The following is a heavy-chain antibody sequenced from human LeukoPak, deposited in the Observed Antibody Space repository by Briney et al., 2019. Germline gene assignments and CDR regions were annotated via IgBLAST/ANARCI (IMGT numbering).Heavy chain of an antibody. CDR1: GFTFCRYW. V-gene: IGHV3-7*01. CDR2: IMQDGSER. Sequence: VGSLRLSCAACGFTFCRYWMSCVREALGKGLEWGSNIMQDGSERYYVDSVRGRFTISRDNAKSSLYLEMNNLRAEDTAVYYCARGREYCGRGGCYPFDRWGQGTLVTVSS. D-gene: IGHD2-15*01. J-gene: IGHJ4*02. CDR3: ARGREYCGRGGCYPFDR.